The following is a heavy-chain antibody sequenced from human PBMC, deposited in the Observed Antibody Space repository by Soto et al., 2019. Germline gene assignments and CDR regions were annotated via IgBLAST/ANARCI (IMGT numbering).Heavy chain of an antibody. CDR1: GFIFSSST. V-gene: IGHV3-21*01. Sequence: GGSLRLSCAASGFIFSSSTLSWVRQAPGKGLEWVSCISPSSSYIYYADSVKGRFSISRDNAKNSLFLEMNNLRAEDTAVYYCATETRDSSAWGQGTPLTVS. CDR3: ATETRDSSA. D-gene: IGHD1-1*01. CDR2: ISPSSSYI. J-gene: IGHJ5*02.